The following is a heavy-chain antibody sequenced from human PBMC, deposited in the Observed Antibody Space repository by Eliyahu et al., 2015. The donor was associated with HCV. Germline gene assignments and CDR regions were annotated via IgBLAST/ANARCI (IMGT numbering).Heavy chain of an antibody. Sequence: QLQLQESGPGLVKPSETLSLTCTVSGASIRSANSYWGWXRQPPGNGLEWIGSFYSSGSTYYNPSLRSRVTISVDTSKNQFSLKVSSVTGADTAVYYCARELYSGDYDLRGVESYSYNGMDVWGQGTTVTVSS. J-gene: IGHJ6*02. V-gene: IGHV4-39*01. CDR2: FYSSGST. CDR1: GASIRSANSY. D-gene: IGHD4-17*01. CDR3: ARELYSGDYDLRGVESYSYNGMDV.